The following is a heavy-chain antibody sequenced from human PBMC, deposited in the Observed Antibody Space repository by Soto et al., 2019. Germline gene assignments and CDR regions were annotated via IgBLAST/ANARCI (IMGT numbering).Heavy chain of an antibody. CDR2: ISSDGDIT. J-gene: IGHJ5*02. CDR3: VKVSTFYDILTGYYSTNFFDP. Sequence: PGGSLRLSCSASGFTFSEYSMHWVRKAPGEGLQYVSTISSDGDITYYADSVKGRFTISRDNSKNTLYLQMNSLRPEDTAVYYCVKVSTFYDILTGYYSTNFFDPWGQGTLVTVSS. V-gene: IGHV3-64D*06. D-gene: IGHD3-9*01. CDR1: GFTFSEYS.